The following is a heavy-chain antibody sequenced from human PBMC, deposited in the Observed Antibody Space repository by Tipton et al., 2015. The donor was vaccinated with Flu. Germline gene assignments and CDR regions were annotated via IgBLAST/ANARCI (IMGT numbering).Heavy chain of an antibody. D-gene: IGHD2-2*01. CDR2: IYSDGST. V-gene: IGHV3-53*01. J-gene: IGHJ4*02. CDR1: GFTVSSNY. Sequence: SLRLSCAASGFTVSSNYMSWVRQAPGKGLEWVSVIYSDGSTYYVDSVKGRFTVSRDNSKNMLSLQMNSLRAEDTAVYYCARGRGYCVTTTCLLPFDFWGQGTLVTVSS. CDR3: ARGRGYCVTTTCLLPFDF.